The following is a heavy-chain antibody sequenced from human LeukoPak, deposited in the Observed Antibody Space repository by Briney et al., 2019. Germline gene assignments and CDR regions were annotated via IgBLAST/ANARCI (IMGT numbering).Heavy chain of an antibody. D-gene: IGHD5-18*01. J-gene: IGHJ4*02. CDR3: ARVQIGYSYGLFDY. V-gene: IGHV4-59*01. Sequence: PSETLSLTCTVSGSSISSYYWSWIRQPPGKGLEWIGYIYYSGSTNYNPSLKSRVTISVHTSKNQFSLKLSSVTAADTAVYYCARVQIGYSYGLFDYWGQGTLVTVSS. CDR2: IYYSGST. CDR1: GSSISSYY.